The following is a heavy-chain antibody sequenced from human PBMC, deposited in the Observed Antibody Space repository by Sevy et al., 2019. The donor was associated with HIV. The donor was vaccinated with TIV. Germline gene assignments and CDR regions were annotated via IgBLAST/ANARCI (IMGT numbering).Heavy chain of an antibody. V-gene: IGHV1-18*01. CDR2: ISAYNGNT. J-gene: IGHJ6*02. Sequence: ASVKFSCKASGYTFTSYGISWVRQAPGQGLEWMGWISAYNGNTNYAQKLQGRVTMTTDTSTSTAYMELRSLRSDDTAVYYCAGAFPGIAAAGTGNGMDVWGQGTTVTVSS. CDR1: GYTFTSYG. D-gene: IGHD6-13*01. CDR3: AGAFPGIAAAGTGNGMDV.